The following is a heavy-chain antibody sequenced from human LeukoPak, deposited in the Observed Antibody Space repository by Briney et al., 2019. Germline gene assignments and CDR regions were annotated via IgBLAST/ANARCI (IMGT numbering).Heavy chain of an antibody. V-gene: IGHV4-59*01. J-gene: IGHJ4*02. Sequence: SETLSLTCTVSGGSISNYYWGWVRQPPGKGLEWIGDIYYSGSTNYNPSLKSRVTISVDTSKNQFSLKVSSVTAADTAVYYCGRDSGGTVDSWGQGTLVTVSS. CDR2: IYYSGST. CDR1: GGSISNYY. D-gene: IGHD2-15*01. CDR3: GRDSGGTVDS.